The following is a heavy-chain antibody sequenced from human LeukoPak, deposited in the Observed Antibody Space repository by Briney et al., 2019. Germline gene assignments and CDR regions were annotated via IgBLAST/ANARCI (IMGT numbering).Heavy chain of an antibody. D-gene: IGHD2-15*01. J-gene: IGHJ4*02. CDR3: ASFDCLEELGYCSGGSFHY. V-gene: IGHV3-30-3*01. CDR1: GFTFSSYA. Sequence: GGSLRLSCAASGFTFSSYAMHWVRQAPGKGLEWVAVISYDGSNKYYADSVKGRFTISRDNSKNTLYLQMNSLRAEDTAVYYCASFDCLEELGYCSGGSFHYWGQGTLVTVSS. CDR2: ISYDGSNK.